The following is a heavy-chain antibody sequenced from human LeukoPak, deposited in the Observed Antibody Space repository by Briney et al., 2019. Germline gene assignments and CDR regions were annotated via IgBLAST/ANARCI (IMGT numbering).Heavy chain of an antibody. Sequence: PGRSLRLSCAASGFTFDDYAIHWVRHAPGKGLEWVSGISWNSGSISYADSVKGRFTISRDNAKNSLYLQMNSLRAEDTALYYCAKDSSWSIAARFDYWGQGTLVTVSS. V-gene: IGHV3-9*01. CDR2: ISWNSGSI. CDR1: GFTFDDYA. D-gene: IGHD6-6*01. CDR3: AKDSSWSIAARFDY. J-gene: IGHJ4*02.